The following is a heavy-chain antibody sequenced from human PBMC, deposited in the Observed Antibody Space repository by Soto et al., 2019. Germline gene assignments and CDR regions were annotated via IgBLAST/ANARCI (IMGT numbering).Heavy chain of an antibody. D-gene: IGHD1-26*01. Sequence: QVQLQESGPGLVKPSDTLSLTCAVSGYSISSSNWWGWIRQPPGKGLEWIGYIYYTGSTHYNPSRKRRVTMSVDTSKNQFSLKLSSVTAVDTAVYYCARINPWAGYYYAMDVWGQGTTVTVSS. CDR2: IYYTGST. CDR1: GYSISSSNW. J-gene: IGHJ6*02. CDR3: ARINPWAGYYYAMDV. V-gene: IGHV4-28*01.